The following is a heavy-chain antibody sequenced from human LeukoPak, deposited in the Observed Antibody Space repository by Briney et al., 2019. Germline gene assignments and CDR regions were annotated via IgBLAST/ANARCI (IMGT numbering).Heavy chain of an antibody. D-gene: IGHD2-15*01. CDR1: RFTFNNYA. V-gene: IGHV3-23*01. CDR3: ARLHHGYYYYYGMDV. J-gene: IGHJ6*02. CDR2: ISGSGGST. Sequence: PGGSLRLSCAASRFTFNNYAMSWVRQAPGKGLEWVSAISGSGGSTYYADSVKGRFVFSLDTSVSTAYLQISSLKAEDTAVYYCARLHHGYYYYYGMDVWGQGTTVTVSS.